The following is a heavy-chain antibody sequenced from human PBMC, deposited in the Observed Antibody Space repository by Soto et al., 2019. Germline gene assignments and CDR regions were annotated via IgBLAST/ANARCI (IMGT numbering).Heavy chain of an antibody. Sequence: QVQLVESGGGVVQPGRSLRLSCGASGLTFSRYGMHWVRQAPGKGLEWVALISYDGSLEYYSDSVNGRFTISRDNSKNTLYLQMNSLRAEDTAMYYCAKDQEWDHDPFDIWGQGTMVTVSS. CDR1: GLTFSRYG. D-gene: IGHD1-26*01. V-gene: IGHV3-30*18. CDR2: ISYDGSLE. CDR3: AKDQEWDHDPFDI. J-gene: IGHJ3*02.